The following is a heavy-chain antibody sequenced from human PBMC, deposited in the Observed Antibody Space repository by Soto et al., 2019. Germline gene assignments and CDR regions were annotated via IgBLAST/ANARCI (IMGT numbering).Heavy chain of an antibody. CDR3: AREDYGTSNNWFDP. Sequence: SETLSLTCTVSGGYISSGGYYWSWIRQHPGKGLEWIGYIYYSGSTYYNPSLKSRVTISVDTSKNQFSLKLSSVTAADTAVYYCAREDYGTSNNWFDPWGQGTLVTVSS. J-gene: IGHJ5*02. D-gene: IGHD4-17*01. CDR1: GGYISSGGYY. V-gene: IGHV4-31*03. CDR2: IYYSGST.